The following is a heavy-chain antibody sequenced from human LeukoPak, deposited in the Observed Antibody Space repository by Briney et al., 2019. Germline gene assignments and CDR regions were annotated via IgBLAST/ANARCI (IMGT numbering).Heavy chain of an antibody. CDR1: GYTFIGYY. D-gene: IGHD1-26*01. J-gene: IGHJ4*02. CDR2: FDPEDGET. V-gene: IGHV1-24*01. Sequence: VSVKVSCKASGYTFIGYYLHWVRQAPGKGLEWMGGFDPEDGETIYAQKFQGRVTMTEDTSTDTAYMELSSLRSEDTAVYYCATLVGAPGLRWGQGTLVTVSS. CDR3: ATLVGAPGLR.